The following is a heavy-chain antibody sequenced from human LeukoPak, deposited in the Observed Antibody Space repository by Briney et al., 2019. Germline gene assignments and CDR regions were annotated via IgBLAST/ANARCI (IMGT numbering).Heavy chain of an antibody. Sequence: GESLKISCKGSGYSFTSYWIGWVRQMPGKGLEWMGIIYPGDSDTTYSPSFQGQVTISADKSISTAYLQWSSLKASDTAMYYCARRDGYCSSSSCYADYYYGMDVWGQGTTVTVSS. V-gene: IGHV5-51*01. CDR1: GYSFTSYW. CDR3: ARRDGYCSSSSCYADYYYGMDV. CDR2: IYPGDSDT. J-gene: IGHJ6*02. D-gene: IGHD2-2*01.